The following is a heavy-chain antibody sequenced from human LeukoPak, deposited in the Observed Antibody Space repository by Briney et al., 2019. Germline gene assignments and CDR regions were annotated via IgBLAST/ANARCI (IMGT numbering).Heavy chain of an antibody. CDR2: ISGSGGST. D-gene: IGHD4-17*01. Sequence: PGGSLRLSCAASGFTFSSYAMSWVRQAPGKGLEWVSAISGSGGSTYYADSVKGRFTISRDNSKNTLYLQMNSLRAEDTAVYYCAKASTLLRSSGLDYWGRGTLVTVSS. V-gene: IGHV3-23*01. CDR3: AKASTLLRSSGLDY. J-gene: IGHJ4*02. CDR1: GFTFSSYA.